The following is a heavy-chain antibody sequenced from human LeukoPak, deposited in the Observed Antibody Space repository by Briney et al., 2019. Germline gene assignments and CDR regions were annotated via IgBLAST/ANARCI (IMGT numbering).Heavy chain of an antibody. V-gene: IGHV1-18*01. J-gene: IGHJ4*02. CDR2: ISANNGNT. CDR3: AREGTAGRCYFDY. Sequence: ASVTVSCKASGYTFSSHGITWVRQAPGQGLEWMGWISANNGNTNYAQKLQGRVTVTTDTSTSIAYMELRSLRSDDTAVYYCAREGTAGRCYFDYWGQGTLVTVSS. CDR1: GYTFSSHG. D-gene: IGHD3-10*01.